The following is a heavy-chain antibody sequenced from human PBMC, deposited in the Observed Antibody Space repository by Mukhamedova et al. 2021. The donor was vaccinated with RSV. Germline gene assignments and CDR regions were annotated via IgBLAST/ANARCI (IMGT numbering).Heavy chain of an antibody. CDR3: AKDGLEGLTPVSRTLYYFDY. D-gene: IGHD4-23*01. Sequence: TISRDNSKNTLYLQMNSLRAEDTAVYYCAKDGLEGLTPVSRTLYYFDYWGQGTLVTVSS. V-gene: IGHV3-23*03. J-gene: IGHJ4*02.